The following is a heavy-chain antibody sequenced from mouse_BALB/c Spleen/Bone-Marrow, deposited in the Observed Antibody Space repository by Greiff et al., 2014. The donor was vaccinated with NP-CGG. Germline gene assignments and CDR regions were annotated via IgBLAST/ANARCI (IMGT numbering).Heavy chain of an antibody. CDR3: ARHYGYVDAMDY. CDR2: ITGGGTT. Sequence: EVKVVESGGGLVKPGESLKFSCAASGITVSSYTMSWVRQTPEKRLEWVASITGGGTTYYPDSVKGRFTISRDNARNILYLQVSSLRPEDTAIYYCARHYGYVDAMDYWGQGTSVTVSS. D-gene: IGHD1-2*01. CDR1: GITVSSYT. J-gene: IGHJ4*01. V-gene: IGHV5-6-5*01.